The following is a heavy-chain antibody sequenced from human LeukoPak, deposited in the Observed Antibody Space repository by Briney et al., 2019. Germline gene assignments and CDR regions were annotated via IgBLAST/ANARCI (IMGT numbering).Heavy chain of an antibody. CDR3: ARGSYYDSSGPRDY. CDR2: ISSSSSTI. V-gene: IGHV3-48*01. J-gene: IGHJ4*02. Sequence: PGGSLRLSCAASGFTFSSYAMSWVRQAPGKGLEWVSYISSSSSTIYYADSVKGRFTISRDNAKNSLYLQMNSLRAEDTAVYYCARGSYYDSSGPRDYWGQGTLVTVSS. CDR1: GFTFSSYA. D-gene: IGHD3-22*01.